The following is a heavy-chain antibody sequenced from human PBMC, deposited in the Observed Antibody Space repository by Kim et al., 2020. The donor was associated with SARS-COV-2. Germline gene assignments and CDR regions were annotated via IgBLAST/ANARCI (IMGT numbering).Heavy chain of an antibody. V-gene: IGHV4-59*08. Sequence: SETLSLTCTVSGGSISSYYWSWIRQPPGKGLEWIGYIYYSGSTNYNPSLKSRVTISVDTSKNQFSLKLSSVTAADTAVYYCARCGGWAEPYYYYGMDVWGQGTTVTVSS. D-gene: IGHD6-19*01. CDR2: IYYSGST. CDR3: ARCGGWAEPYYYYGMDV. CDR1: GGSISSYY. J-gene: IGHJ6*02.